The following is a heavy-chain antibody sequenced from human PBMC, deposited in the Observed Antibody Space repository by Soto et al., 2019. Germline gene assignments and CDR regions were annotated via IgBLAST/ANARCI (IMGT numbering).Heavy chain of an antibody. D-gene: IGHD2-8*01. V-gene: IGHV3-23*01. Sequence: GGSLRLSCAASGFTFSSYAMSWVRQAPGKGLEWVSAISGSGGSTYYADSVKGRFTISRDNSKNTLYLQRNSRRAEDTAVYYCAKAADCTNGVCFYINYYYYYMDVWGKGTTVTVSS. J-gene: IGHJ6*03. CDR1: GFTFSSYA. CDR3: AKAADCTNGVCFYINYYYYYMDV. CDR2: ISGSGGST.